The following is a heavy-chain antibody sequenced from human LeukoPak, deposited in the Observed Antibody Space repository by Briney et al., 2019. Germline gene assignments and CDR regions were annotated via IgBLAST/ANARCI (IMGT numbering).Heavy chain of an antibody. CDR2: FDPEDDET. CDR1: GYTLTELS. V-gene: IGHV1-24*01. D-gene: IGHD4-17*01. Sequence: ASVKVSCKVSGYTLTELSMHWVRQAPGKGLEWMGSFDPEDDETIYAQKFQGRVTMTEDTSTHTAYMELSSPRSEDTAVYYCTTEIFDYGDYFHAFDIWGQGTMVTVSS. J-gene: IGHJ3*02. CDR3: TTEIFDYGDYFHAFDI.